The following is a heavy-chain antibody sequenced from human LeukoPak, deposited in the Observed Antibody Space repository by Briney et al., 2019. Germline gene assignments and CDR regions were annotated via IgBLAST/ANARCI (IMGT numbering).Heavy chain of an antibody. Sequence: GGSLRLSCAASGFTFSSYGMHWVRQAPGKGLEWVAVISYDGSNKYYADSVKGRFTISRDNSKNTLFLQMNSLRAEDTAVYYCARSRAAGSLYGYWGQGTLVTVSS. V-gene: IGHV3-30*03. CDR1: GFTFSSYG. CDR2: ISYDGSNK. CDR3: ARSRAAGSLYGY. J-gene: IGHJ4*02. D-gene: IGHD6-13*01.